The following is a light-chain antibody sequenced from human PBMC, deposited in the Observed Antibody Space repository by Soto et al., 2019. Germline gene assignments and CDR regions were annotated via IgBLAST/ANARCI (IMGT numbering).Light chain of an antibody. V-gene: IGKV3-20*01. CDR3: PQYGTSPRT. J-gene: IGKJ1*01. CDR2: GSS. CDR1: QSISTSY. Sequence: EIVLTQSPGTLSLSPGERATLSCRASQSISTSYLAWYQQKPGQAPRLLIYGSSSRATGIPDRFSGSGSQTDFTLTISRLEPEDFAVYYCPQYGTSPRTFGQGTKVDI.